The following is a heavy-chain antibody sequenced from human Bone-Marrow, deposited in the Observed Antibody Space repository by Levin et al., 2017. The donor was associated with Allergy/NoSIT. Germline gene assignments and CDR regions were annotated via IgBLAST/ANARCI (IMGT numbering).Heavy chain of an antibody. D-gene: IGHD3-3*01. Sequence: GESLKISCAASGFTFSAYWMSWVRQAPGKGLEWVANIKEDGSERYFVDSVKGRFTISRDNAKNSLYLQMISLRAEDAAVYYCVRASYDFWSGYYEHHYFDNWGQGTLVTVSS. CDR3: VRASYDFWSGYYEHHYFDN. CDR1: GFTFSAYW. J-gene: IGHJ4*02. V-gene: IGHV3-7*01. CDR2: IKEDGSER.